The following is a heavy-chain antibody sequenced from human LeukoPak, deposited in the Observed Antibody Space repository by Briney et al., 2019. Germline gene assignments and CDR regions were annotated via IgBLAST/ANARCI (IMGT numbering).Heavy chain of an antibody. D-gene: IGHD3-9*01. J-gene: IGHJ6*03. Sequence: SETLSLTCTVSGGFINSYYWSWIRQPVGEGLEWIGRVYTSGITNYNPSLKSRITMSVDTSKNQFSLKLTSVTAADTAVYYCARHNGFDRGYYYYMDVWGKGTTVTVSS. V-gene: IGHV4-4*07. CDR3: ARHNGFDRGYYYYMDV. CDR1: GGFINSYY. CDR2: VYTSGIT.